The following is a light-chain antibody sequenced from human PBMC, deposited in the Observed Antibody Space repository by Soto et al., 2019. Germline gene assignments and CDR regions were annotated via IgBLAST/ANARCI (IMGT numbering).Light chain of an antibody. V-gene: IGLV2-14*03. CDR2: DVS. CDR1: SSDIGGYNY. J-gene: IGLJ1*01. CDR3: SSYTSSGSLV. Sequence: QSALTQPASVSGSPGQSITISCTGTSSDIGGYNYVSWYQQHPGKAPKLLISDVSNRPSGVSNRVSGSKSGTTASLTISGLQAEDESDYYCSSYTSSGSLVFGAGTKLTVL.